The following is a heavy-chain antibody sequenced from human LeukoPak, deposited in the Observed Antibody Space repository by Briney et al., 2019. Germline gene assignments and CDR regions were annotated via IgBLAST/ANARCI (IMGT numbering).Heavy chain of an antibody. V-gene: IGHV3-30*18. CDR2: ISYDGSNK. J-gene: IGHJ4*02. D-gene: IGHD6-19*01. Sequence: PGGSLRLSCAASGFTFSSYGMHWVRQAPGKGLEWVAVISYDGSNKYYADSVEGRFTISRDNSKNTLYLQMNSLRAEDTAVYYCAKIKYGYSSGSFDYWGQGTLVTVSS. CDR3: AKIKYGYSSGSFDY. CDR1: GFTFSSYG.